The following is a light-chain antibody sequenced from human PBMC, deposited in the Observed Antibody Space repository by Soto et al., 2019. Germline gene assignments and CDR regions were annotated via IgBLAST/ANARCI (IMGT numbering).Light chain of an antibody. CDR2: LGS. CDR3: MQALQTPFT. J-gene: IGKJ4*01. CDR1: QSLLHSNGYNY. Sequence: DIVMTQSPLSLPVTPGEPASISCRSSQSLLHSNGYNYLDWYLQKPGQSPQLLIYLGSNRASGVPDRFSGSGSGTDFTLKSSRVEAYDVGVYYCMQALQTPFTFGGGTKVEIK. V-gene: IGKV2-28*01.